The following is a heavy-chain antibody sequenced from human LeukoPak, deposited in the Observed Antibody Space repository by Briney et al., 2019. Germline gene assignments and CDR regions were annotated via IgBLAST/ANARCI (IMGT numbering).Heavy chain of an antibody. CDR1: GFTFSSYA. CDR3: AKSPLGIWSGYYTVGWVVDY. CDR2: ISGSGGST. V-gene: IGHV3-23*01. Sequence: PGGSLRLSCAASGFTFSSYAMSWVRQAPGKGLEWVSAISGSGGSTYYADSVNGRFTISRDNSKNTLYLQMNSLRAEDTAVYYCAKSPLGIWSGYYTVGWVVDYWGQGTLVTVSS. D-gene: IGHD3-3*01. J-gene: IGHJ4*02.